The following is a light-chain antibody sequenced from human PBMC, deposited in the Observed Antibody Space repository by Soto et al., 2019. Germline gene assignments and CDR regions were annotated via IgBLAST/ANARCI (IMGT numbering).Light chain of an antibody. Sequence: QSALTQPPSASGSPGQSVTISCTGTSSDVGGYNYVSWYQQHPGKAPKLIIYEVSKRPSGVPDRFSGSKSGNTASLTVSGLQAADETDYYCSSYAGSNIYVFGTGTKLTVL. V-gene: IGLV2-8*01. CDR3: SSYAGSNIYV. J-gene: IGLJ1*01. CDR1: SSDVGGYNY. CDR2: EVS.